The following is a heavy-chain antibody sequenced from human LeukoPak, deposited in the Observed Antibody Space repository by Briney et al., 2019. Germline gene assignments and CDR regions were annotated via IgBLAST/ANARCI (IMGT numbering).Heavy chain of an antibody. Sequence: GASVKVSCKASGYTFTSYGISWVRQAPGQGLEWMGWISAYNGNTNYAQKLQGRVTMTTDTSTSTAYMELRSLRSDDTAVYYCARVGGGGCSSTSCYEGFDYWGQGTLVTVSS. CDR1: GYTFTSYG. V-gene: IGHV1-18*01. CDR3: ARVGGGGCSSTSCYEGFDY. D-gene: IGHD2-2*01. CDR2: ISAYNGNT. J-gene: IGHJ4*02.